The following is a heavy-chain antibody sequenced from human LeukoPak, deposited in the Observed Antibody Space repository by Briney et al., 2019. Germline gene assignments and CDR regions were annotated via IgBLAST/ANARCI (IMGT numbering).Heavy chain of an antibody. CDR2: IYHSGST. V-gene: IGHV4-38-2*02. D-gene: IGHD2-2*01. CDR1: GYSISSGYY. Sequence: PSETLSLTCTVSGYSISSGYYWGWIRQPPGKGLEWIGSIYHSGSTYYNWSLESRVTISVDTSKNQFSLKLSSVTAADTAVYYCAGYCSSTSCNYWYFDLWGRGTLVTVSS. CDR3: AGYCSSTSCNYWYFDL. J-gene: IGHJ2*01.